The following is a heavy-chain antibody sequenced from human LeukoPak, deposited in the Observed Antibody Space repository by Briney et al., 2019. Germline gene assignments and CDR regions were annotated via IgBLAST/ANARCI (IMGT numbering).Heavy chain of an antibody. V-gene: IGHV1-69*13. CDR3: AIYYTIAVAGIHGAFDI. D-gene: IGHD6-19*01. CDR2: IIPIFGTA. CDR1: GGTFSSYA. J-gene: IGHJ3*02. Sequence: SVKVSCKASGGTFSSYAISWVRQAPGQGLEWMGGIIPIFGTANYAQKFQGRVTITADESTSTAYMELSSLRSEDTAVYYCAIYYTIAVAGIHGAFDIWGQGTMVTVSS.